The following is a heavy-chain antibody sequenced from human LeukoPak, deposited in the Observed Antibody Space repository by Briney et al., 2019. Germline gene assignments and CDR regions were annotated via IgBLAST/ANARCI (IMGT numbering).Heavy chain of an antibody. CDR2: IKSKIDGGTT. CDR1: GFTFSNAW. V-gene: IGHV3-15*01. D-gene: IGHD1-20*01. J-gene: IGHJ3*02. CDR3: TRVGNWNDGDAFDI. Sequence: GGSLRLSCAVPGFTFSNAWMSWVRQAAGKGLEWVGRIKSKIDGGTTDYAAPVKGRFTISRDDSKSIAYLQMNSLKTEDTAVYYCTRVGNWNDGDAFDIWGQGTMVTVSS.